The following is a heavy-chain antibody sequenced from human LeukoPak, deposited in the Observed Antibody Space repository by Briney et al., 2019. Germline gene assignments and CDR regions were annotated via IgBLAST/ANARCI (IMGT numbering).Heavy chain of an antibody. V-gene: IGHV1-3*01. CDR2: INAGNGNT. CDR1: GYTFTSYA. CDR3: ARGGWFGECGY. D-gene: IGHD3-10*01. J-gene: IGHJ4*02. Sequence: ASVKVSCKASGYTFTSYAMHWVRQAPGQRLEWMGWINAGNGNTKYSQKFQGRVTITRDTSASTVYMELSSLRSEDTAVYYCARGGWFGECGYWGQGTLVTVSS.